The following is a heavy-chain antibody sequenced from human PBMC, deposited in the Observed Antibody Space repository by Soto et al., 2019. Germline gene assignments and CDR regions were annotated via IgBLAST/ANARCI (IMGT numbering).Heavy chain of an antibody. CDR2: ISGSSSCT. CDR1: GFTFSDYS. J-gene: IGHJ4*02. V-gene: IGHV3-23*01. D-gene: IGHD1-20*01. Sequence: GGSLRLSCAASGFTFSDYSMNWVRQAPGKGLEWVSAISGSSSCTYYADSVKGRFTISRDNSKNTLYLQMNSLRAEDTAVYYCAKTSPRRGITGTPYFAYWGQGTLVTVSS. CDR3: AKTSPRRGITGTPYFAY.